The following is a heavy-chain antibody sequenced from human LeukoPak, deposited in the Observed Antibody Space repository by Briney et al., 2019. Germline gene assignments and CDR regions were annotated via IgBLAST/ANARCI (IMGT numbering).Heavy chain of an antibody. CDR1: GGSISSYY. V-gene: IGHV4-59*01. Sequence: PSETLSLTCTVSGGSISSYYWSWIRQPPGKGLEWIGYIYYSGSTNYNPSLKSRVTISVDTSKNQFSLKLSSVTAADTAVYYCARDVGYNLLWGQGTLVTVSS. D-gene: IGHD5-24*01. CDR3: ARDVGYNLL. CDR2: IYYSGST. J-gene: IGHJ4*02.